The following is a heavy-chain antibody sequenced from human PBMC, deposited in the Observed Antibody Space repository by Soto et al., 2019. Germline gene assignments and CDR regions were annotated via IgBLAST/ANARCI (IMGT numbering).Heavy chain of an antibody. V-gene: IGHV3-9*01. J-gene: IGHJ4*02. CDR1: GFTFDDYA. Sequence: EVPLVESGGGLVQPGRSLRLSCAASGFTFDDYAMHWVRQAPGKGLEWVSGISWNSGSIGYADSVKGRFTISRDNGKNSLYLQMNSLRAEDTALYYCAMTTGYWGQGTLVTVSS. CDR3: AMTTGY. CDR2: ISWNSGSI. D-gene: IGHD4-17*01.